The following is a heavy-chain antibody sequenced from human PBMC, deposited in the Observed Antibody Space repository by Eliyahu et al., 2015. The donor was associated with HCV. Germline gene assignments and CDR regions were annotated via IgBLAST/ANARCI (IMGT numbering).Heavy chain of an antibody. CDR1: GFTFSSYG. CDR3: AKDRRPVRGIGHYGMDV. CDR2: ISYDGSNK. V-gene: IGHV3-30*18. Sequence: QVQLVESGGGVVQPGRSLRLSCAASGFTFSSYGMHWVRQAPGKGLEWVAVISYDGSNKYYADSVKGRFTISRDNSKNTLYLQMNSLRAEDTAVYYCAKDRRPVRGIGHYGMDVWGQGTTVTVSS. D-gene: IGHD6-13*01. J-gene: IGHJ6*02.